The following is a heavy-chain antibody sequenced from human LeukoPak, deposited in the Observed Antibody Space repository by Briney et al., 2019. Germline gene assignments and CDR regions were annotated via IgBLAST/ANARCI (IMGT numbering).Heavy chain of an antibody. CDR2: ISPSGTDI. CDR3: ARDNYDSSGPYYFDY. CDR1: GFTFTDTY. V-gene: IGHV3-11*04. J-gene: IGHJ4*02. D-gene: IGHD3-22*01. Sequence: GGSLRLSCAVSGFTFTDTYMTWIRQAPGKGLESLSYISPSGTDISYADSVKGRFTISRDNAKNSLYLQMNSLRAEDTTVYYCARDNYDSSGPYYFDYWGQGTLVTVSS.